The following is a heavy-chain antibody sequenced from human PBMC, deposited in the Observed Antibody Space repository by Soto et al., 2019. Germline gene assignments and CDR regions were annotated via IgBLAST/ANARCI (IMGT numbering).Heavy chain of an antibody. V-gene: IGHV3-23*01. CDR3: AKASRYSYGLALFDY. D-gene: IGHD5-18*01. J-gene: IGHJ4*02. Sequence: HPGGSLRFSCAASGFTFSSYAMSWVRQAPGKGLEWVSAISGSGGSTYYADSVKGRFTISRDNSKNTLYLQMNSLRAEDTAVYYCAKASRYSYGLALFDYWGQGTLVTVSS. CDR1: GFTFSSYA. CDR2: ISGSGGST.